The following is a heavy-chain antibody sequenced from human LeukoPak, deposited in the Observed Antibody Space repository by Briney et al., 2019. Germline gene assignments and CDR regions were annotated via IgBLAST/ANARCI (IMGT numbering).Heavy chain of an antibody. D-gene: IGHD2-15*01. Sequence: SETLSLTCTVSGGSISSSSYYWGWIRQPPGKGLEWIGSIYYSGSTYYNPSLKSRVTISVDTSKNQFSLKLTSVTAADTAVYYCARVDRGGFDYWGQGTLVTVSS. V-gene: IGHV4-39*07. CDR3: ARVDRGGFDY. CDR2: IYYSGST. J-gene: IGHJ4*02. CDR1: GGSISSSSYY.